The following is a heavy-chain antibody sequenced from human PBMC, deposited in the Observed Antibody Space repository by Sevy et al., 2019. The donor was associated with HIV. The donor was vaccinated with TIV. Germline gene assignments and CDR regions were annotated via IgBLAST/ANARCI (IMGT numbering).Heavy chain of an antibody. Sequence: GGSLRLSCAASGFTFREAWMSWVRQAPGKGLEWVGRIKSKTDAATRDFAAPVRGRFSISRDDSANTVYLVMNNLKPEDTGVYYCAAGTGNSDFDYWGQGTLVTVSS. CDR2: IKSKTDAATR. CDR3: AAGTGNSDFDY. CDR1: GFTFREAW. V-gene: IGHV3-15*01. D-gene: IGHD1-26*01. J-gene: IGHJ4*02.